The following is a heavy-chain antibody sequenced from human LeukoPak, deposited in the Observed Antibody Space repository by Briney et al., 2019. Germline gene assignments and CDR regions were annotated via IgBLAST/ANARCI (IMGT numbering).Heavy chain of an antibody. J-gene: IGHJ4*02. CDR1: GFTFSSYE. Sequence: GGSLRLSCAASGFTFSSYEMNWVRQAPGKGLEGVSYISSSGSTIYYADSVKGRFTISRDNAKNSLYLQMNSLRAEDTAVYYCARGTYGSGSYYPGWGQGTLVTVSS. CDR2: ISSSGSTI. D-gene: IGHD3-10*01. CDR3: ARGTYGSGSYYPG. V-gene: IGHV3-48*03.